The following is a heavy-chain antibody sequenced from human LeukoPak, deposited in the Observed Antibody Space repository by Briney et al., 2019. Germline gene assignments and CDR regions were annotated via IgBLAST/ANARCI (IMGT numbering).Heavy chain of an antibody. CDR3: ARKIAVAGKKKGYFDY. Sequence: SETLSLTCAVYGGSFSGYYWSWIRQPPGKGLEWIGEINHSGSTNYNPSLKSRVTISVDTSKNQFSLKLSSVTAADTAVYYCARKIAVAGKKKGYFDYWGQGTLVTVSS. J-gene: IGHJ4*02. CDR1: GGSFSGYY. CDR2: INHSGST. V-gene: IGHV4-34*01. D-gene: IGHD6-19*01.